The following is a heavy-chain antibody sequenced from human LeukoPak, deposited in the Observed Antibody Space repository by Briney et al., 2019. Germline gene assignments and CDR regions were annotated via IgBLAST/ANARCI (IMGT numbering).Heavy chain of an antibody. D-gene: IGHD3-3*01. V-gene: IGHV3-21*01. Sequence: PGGSLRLSCAASGFTFSSYAMNWVCQAPGKGLEWVSSIDSSSSYIYYADSVKGRFTISRANAKNSLFLQMNSLRAEDTAVYYCARGPHGGFVIIPTEFWGQGTLVTVSS. CDR2: IDSSSSYI. CDR1: GFTFSSYA. J-gene: IGHJ4*02. CDR3: ARGPHGGFVIIPTEF.